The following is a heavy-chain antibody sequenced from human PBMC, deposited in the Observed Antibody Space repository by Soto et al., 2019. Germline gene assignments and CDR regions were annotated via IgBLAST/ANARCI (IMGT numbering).Heavy chain of an antibody. CDR3: ARSGHTFGGVV. Sequence: SETLSLTCTVSGASMSDYFGSWIRQSPGKGLEHIGYIHYSGSANYNPSLKSRVTISLDRSNNRFSLSLSSVTAADTAIYYCARSGHTFGGVVWGQGILVTVS. V-gene: IGHV4-59*13. CDR1: GASMSDYF. J-gene: IGHJ4*02. CDR2: IHYSGSA. D-gene: IGHD3-16*01.